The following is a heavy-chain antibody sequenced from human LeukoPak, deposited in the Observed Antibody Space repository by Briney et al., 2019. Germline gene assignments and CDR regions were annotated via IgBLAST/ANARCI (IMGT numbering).Heavy chain of an antibody. Sequence: GGSLRLSCAASGFTFSSYSMNWVRQAPGKGLEWVSSISSSSSYIYYADSVKGRFTISRDNAKNSLYLQMNSLRSEDTAVYYCAASHYSGSPHGWGQGTLVTVSS. D-gene: IGHD1-26*01. J-gene: IGHJ4*02. CDR3: AASHYSGSPHG. V-gene: IGHV3-21*04. CDR1: GFTFSSYS. CDR2: ISSSSSYI.